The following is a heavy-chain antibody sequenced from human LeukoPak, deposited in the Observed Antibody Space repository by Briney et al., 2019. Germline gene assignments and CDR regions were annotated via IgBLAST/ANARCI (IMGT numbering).Heavy chain of an antibody. CDR3: ARVGGGDLKLGFDY. V-gene: IGHV3-21*01. Sequence: KAGGSLRLSCAASGFTFSSYSMNWVRQAPGKGLEWVSSISSSSSYIYYADSVKGRFTISRDNAKNSLYLQMNSLRAEDTAVYYCARVGGGDLKLGFDYWGQGTLVTVSS. J-gene: IGHJ4*02. D-gene: IGHD2-21*02. CDR2: ISSSSSYI. CDR1: GFTFSSYS.